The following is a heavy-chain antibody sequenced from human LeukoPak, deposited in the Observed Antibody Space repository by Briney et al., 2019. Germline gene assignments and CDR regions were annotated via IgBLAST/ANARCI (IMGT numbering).Heavy chain of an antibody. J-gene: IGHJ6*04. CDR3: ASPTVGTTLPSRYYYYGMDV. CDR1: GFTVSSNY. Sequence: PGGSLRLSCAASGFTVSSNYMSWVRKAPGKGLEWVSVIYSGGSTYYADSEKGRFTISRDNSKNTLYHQMNSLRAEDTAVYYCASPTVGTTLPSRYYYYGMDVWGKGTTVTVSS. D-gene: IGHD1-26*01. V-gene: IGHV3-53*01. CDR2: IYSGGST.